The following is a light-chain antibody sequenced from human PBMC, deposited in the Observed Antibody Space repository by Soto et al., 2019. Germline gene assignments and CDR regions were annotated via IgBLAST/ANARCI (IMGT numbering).Light chain of an antibody. CDR1: SGHSSYA. Sequence: QPVLTQSPSASASLGASVKLTCTLSSGHSSYAIAWHQQQPEKGPRYLMKLNSDGSHSKGDGIPDRFSGSSSGAERYLTISSLQSDDEADYYCQTWGTGIHYVFGTGTKLT. V-gene: IGLV4-69*01. CDR2: LNSDGSH. J-gene: IGLJ1*01. CDR3: QTWGTGIHYV.